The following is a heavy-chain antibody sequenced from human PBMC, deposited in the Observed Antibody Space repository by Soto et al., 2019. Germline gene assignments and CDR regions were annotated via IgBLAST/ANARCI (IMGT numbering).Heavy chain of an antibody. J-gene: IGHJ4*02. Sequence: GESLKISCKGSGYSFTSYWIGWVRQMPGKGLEWMGIIYPGDSDTRYSPSFQGQVTISADKSISTAYLQWSSLKASDTAMYYCARWRPYYYDSSGYYYFDYWGQGTLVTVSS. CDR2: IYPGDSDT. CDR3: ARWRPYYYDSSGYYYFDY. D-gene: IGHD3-22*01. V-gene: IGHV5-51*01. CDR1: GYSFTSYW.